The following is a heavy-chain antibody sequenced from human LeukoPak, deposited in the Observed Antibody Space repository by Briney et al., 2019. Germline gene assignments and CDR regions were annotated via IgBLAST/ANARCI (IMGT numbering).Heavy chain of an antibody. CDR2: ISGSGGST. V-gene: IGHV3-23*01. CDR3: ARGLVRGVIIPTDAFDI. D-gene: IGHD3-10*01. CDR1: GFTSSSYG. Sequence: GGSLRLSCVGSGFTSSSYGMSWVRQAPGKGLEWVSSISGSGGSTYYADSVKGRFTISRDNSKNTVHLQVNSLRAEDTAVYYCARGLVRGVIIPTDAFDIWGQGTMVTVSS. J-gene: IGHJ3*02.